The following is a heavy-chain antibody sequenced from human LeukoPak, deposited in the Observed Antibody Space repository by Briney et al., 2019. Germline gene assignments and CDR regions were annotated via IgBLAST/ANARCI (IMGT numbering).Heavy chain of an antibody. Sequence: GGSLRLSCAASGFPFDNYAMHWVRQAPGKGLEWVSAISGSGGSTYYADSVKGRFTISRDNSKNTLYLQMNSLRAEDTAVYYCAKDRVAPPHDAWGQGTLVTVSS. CDR3: AKDRVAPPHDA. D-gene: IGHD2-15*01. CDR2: ISGSGGST. J-gene: IGHJ5*02. V-gene: IGHV3-23*01. CDR1: GFPFDNYA.